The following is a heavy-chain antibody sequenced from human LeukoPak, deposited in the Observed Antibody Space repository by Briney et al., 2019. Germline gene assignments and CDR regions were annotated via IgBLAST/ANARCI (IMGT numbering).Heavy chain of an antibody. V-gene: IGHV4-59*01. D-gene: IGHD1-26*01. CDR1: GGSISSYY. Sequence: PSETLSLTCTVSGGSISSYYWSWIRQPPGKGLEWIGYIYYSGSTNYNPPLKSRVTISVDTSKNQFSLKLSSVTAADTAVYYCARDAQWELAAFDIWGQGTMVTVSS. CDR3: ARDAQWELAAFDI. J-gene: IGHJ3*02. CDR2: IYYSGST.